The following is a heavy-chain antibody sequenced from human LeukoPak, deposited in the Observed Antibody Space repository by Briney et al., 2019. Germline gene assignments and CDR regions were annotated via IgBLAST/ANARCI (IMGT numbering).Heavy chain of an antibody. CDR3: ARDRSIAAAPDAFDI. D-gene: IGHD6-13*01. Sequence: SVKVSCKASGGTFSSYAISWARQAPGQGLEWMGRIIPIFGIANYAQKFQGRVTITADKSTSTAYMELSSLRSEDTAVYYCARDRSIAAAPDAFDIWGQGTMVTVSS. J-gene: IGHJ3*02. CDR1: GGTFSSYA. V-gene: IGHV1-69*04. CDR2: IIPIFGIA.